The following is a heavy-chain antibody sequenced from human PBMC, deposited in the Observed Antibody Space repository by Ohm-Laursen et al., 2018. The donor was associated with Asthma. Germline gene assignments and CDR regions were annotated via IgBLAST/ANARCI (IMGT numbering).Heavy chain of an antibody. V-gene: IGHV3-74*01. CDR1: GFIFSDYF. Sequence: GSLRLSCSAAGFIFSDYFMHWVRQRPGEGLVWISHLFPDGRRTNYADSVRGRFTISRDDAQNTVYLQMHSLRVDDTAVYVCARGNVEGLLWGQGTLVTVSS. CDR3: ARGNVEGLL. J-gene: IGHJ4*02. CDR2: LFPDGRRT.